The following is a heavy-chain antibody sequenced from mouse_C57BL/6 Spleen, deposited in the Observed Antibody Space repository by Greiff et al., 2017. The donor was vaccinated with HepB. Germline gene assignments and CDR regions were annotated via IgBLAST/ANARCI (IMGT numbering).Heavy chain of an antibody. CDR2: IYPGDGDT. CDR1: GYAFSSSW. J-gene: IGHJ2*01. D-gene: IGHD1-1*01. V-gene: IGHV1-82*01. Sequence: QVQLQQSGPELVKPGASVKISCKASGYAFSSSWMNWVKQRPGKGLEWIGRIYPGDGDTNYNGKFKGKATLTADKSSSTAYMQLSSLTSEDSAVYFCARGGYGSRSFDYWGQGTTLTVSS. CDR3: ARGGYGSRSFDY.